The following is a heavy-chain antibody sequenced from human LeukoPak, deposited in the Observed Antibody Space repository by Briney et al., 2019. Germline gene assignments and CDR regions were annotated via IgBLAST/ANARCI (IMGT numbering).Heavy chain of an antibody. V-gene: IGHV3-30-3*01. D-gene: IGHD5-18*01. CDR2: ISYDGSNK. J-gene: IGHJ4*02. Sequence: GGSLRLSCAASGFTFSSYAMHWVRQAPGKGLEWVAVISYDGSNKYYADSVKGRFTISRDNSKNTLYLQMNSLRAEDTAVYYCARERNQLSYFDYWGQGTLVTVSS. CDR3: ARERNQLSYFDY. CDR1: GFTFSSYA.